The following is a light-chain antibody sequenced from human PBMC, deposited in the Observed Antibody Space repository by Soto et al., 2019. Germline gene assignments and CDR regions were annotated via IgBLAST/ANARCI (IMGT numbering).Light chain of an antibody. CDR3: QQYDNLPFT. Sequence: DIQMTQSPSSLSASVGGRVTITCQASQVISNYLNWYQQKPGKAPKLLIFDASNLETGVPSRFSGSGSGTDFTFTISSLQPEDIATYYCQQYDNLPFTFGPGTKVDIK. CDR2: DAS. J-gene: IGKJ3*01. V-gene: IGKV1-33*01. CDR1: QVISNY.